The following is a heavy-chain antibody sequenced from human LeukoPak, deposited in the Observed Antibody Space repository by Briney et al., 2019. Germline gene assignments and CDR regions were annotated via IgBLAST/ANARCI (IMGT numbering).Heavy chain of an antibody. D-gene: IGHD1-26*01. J-gene: IGHJ4*02. CDR3: AIRSPSGTYFDN. V-gene: IGHV3-66*02. Sequence: GGSLRLSCAASGFTVSSTHMTWVRQAPGKGLEWVSLIYSVSSTYYADSVKGRFTISRDNSKNTLYLQMNNLRIEDTAVYYCAIRSPSGTYFDNWGQGTLVTVSS. CDR2: IYSVSST. CDR1: GFTVSSTH.